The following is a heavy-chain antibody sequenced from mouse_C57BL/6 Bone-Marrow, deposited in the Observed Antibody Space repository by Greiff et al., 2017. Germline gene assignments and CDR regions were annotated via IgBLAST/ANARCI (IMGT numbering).Heavy chain of an antibody. CDR3: ARWGYYGSSYSLFDY. Sequence: QVQLQQPGAELVKPGASVTMSCKASGYTFPSYWLTWVKQRPGQGLEWIGDIYPGSGSTHYNEKFKSKATLTVDTSSSTAYMQLSSLTSEDSAVYYCARWGYYGSSYSLFDYWGQGTTLTVSS. D-gene: IGHD1-1*01. J-gene: IGHJ2*01. CDR2: IYPGSGST. CDR1: GYTFPSYW. V-gene: IGHV1-55*01.